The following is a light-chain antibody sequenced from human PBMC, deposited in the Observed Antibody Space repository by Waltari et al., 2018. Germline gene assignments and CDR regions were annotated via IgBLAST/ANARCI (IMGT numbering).Light chain of an antibody. Sequence: QPVLTQSPSASASLGASVKLTCTLSTGHSDFAIALHQQQPERGPRYLMKLNSDGSHTKGDEIPDRFSGSSSGAERYLIISSLQSEDEAAYYCQTWGSGIVTFGGGTQLTVL. CDR2: LNSDGSH. J-gene: IGLJ2*01. CDR3: QTWGSGIVT. CDR1: TGHSDFA. V-gene: IGLV4-69*01.